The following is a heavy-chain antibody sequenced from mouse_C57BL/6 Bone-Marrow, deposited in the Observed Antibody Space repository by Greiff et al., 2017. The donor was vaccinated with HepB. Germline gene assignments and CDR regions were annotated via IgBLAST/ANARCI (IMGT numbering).Heavy chain of an antibody. CDR3: ARYDWLAY. CDR2: IYPSDSET. V-gene: IGHV1-61*01. Sequence: VQLQQPGAELVRPGSSVKLSCKASGYTFTSYWMDWVKQRPGQGLEWIGNIYPSDSETHYNEKFNGKATLTADKSSSTAYMQLSSLTSEDSAVYFCARYDWLAYWGQGTLVTVSA. D-gene: IGHD2-12*01. J-gene: IGHJ3*01. CDR1: GYTFTSYW.